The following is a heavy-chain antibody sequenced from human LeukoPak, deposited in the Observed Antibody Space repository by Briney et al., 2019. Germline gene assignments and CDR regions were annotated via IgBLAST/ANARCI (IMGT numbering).Heavy chain of an antibody. J-gene: IGHJ6*03. D-gene: IGHD3-3*01. V-gene: IGHV3-20*04. Sequence: GGSLRLSCAASGFTVSSNYMSWVRQAPGKGLEWVSGINWNGGSTGYADSVKGRFTISRDNAKNSLSLQMNSLRVEDTALYYCARGGISIFGVVIYMDVWGKGTTVTVSS. CDR1: GFTVSSNY. CDR2: INWNGGST. CDR3: ARGGISIFGVVIYMDV.